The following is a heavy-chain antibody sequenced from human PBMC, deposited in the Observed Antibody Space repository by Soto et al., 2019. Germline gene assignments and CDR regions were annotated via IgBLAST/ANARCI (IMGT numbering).Heavy chain of an antibody. V-gene: IGHV4-31*03. CDR2: IYYSGST. CDR3: AREAGCSGGSCYWGPWDV. Sequence: SETLSLTCTVSGGSISSGGYYWSWIRQHPGKGLEWIGYIYYSGSTYYNPSLKSRVTISVDTSKNQFSLKLSSVTAADTAVYYCAREAGCSGGSCYWGPWDVSGQGTTVTLSS. CDR1: GGSISSGGYY. D-gene: IGHD2-15*01. J-gene: IGHJ6*02.